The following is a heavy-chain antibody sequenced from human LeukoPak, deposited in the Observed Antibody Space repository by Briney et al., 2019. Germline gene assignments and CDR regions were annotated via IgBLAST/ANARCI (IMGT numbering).Heavy chain of an antibody. V-gene: IGHV3-23*01. Sequence: GGSLRLSCAASGFTFTSYSMSWVRQAPGKGLEWVSGTSDRGDYTYYADSVKGRFTISRDNSKSTLCLQMNSLRAEDTAVYYCAKQLGYCSDGSCYFPYWGQGTLVTVSS. CDR2: TSDRGDYT. J-gene: IGHJ4*02. D-gene: IGHD2-15*01. CDR3: AKQLGYCSDGSCYFPY. CDR1: GFTFTSYS.